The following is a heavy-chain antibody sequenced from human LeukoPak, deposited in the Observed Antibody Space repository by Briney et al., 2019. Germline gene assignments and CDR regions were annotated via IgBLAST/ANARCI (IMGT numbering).Heavy chain of an antibody. CDR2: ISGSGGNT. CDR3: AKALLSRYGSGSQGYYFDY. Sequence: PGGSLRLSCAASGFTFSSYAMSWVRQATGKGLEWVSGISGSGGNTYYADSVRGRFTVSRDNSKNTLYLQMNSLRAEDTAVYYCAKALLSRYGSGSQGYYFDYWGQGTLVTVSS. D-gene: IGHD3-10*01. V-gene: IGHV3-23*01. CDR1: GFTFSSYA. J-gene: IGHJ4*02.